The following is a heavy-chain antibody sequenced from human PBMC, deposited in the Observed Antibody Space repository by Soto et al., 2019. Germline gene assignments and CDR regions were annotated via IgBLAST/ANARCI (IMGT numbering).Heavy chain of an antibody. CDR3: AKDLYYDSSGYYYPWAFDI. CDR2: ISYDGSNK. CDR1: GFTFSSYG. D-gene: IGHD3-22*01. V-gene: IGHV3-30*18. Sequence: SGGSLRLSCAASGFTFSSYGMHWVRQAPGKGLEWVAVISYDGSNKYYADSVKGRFTISRDNSKNTLYLQMNSLRAEDTAVYYCAKDLYYDSSGYYYPWAFDIWGQGTVATVSS. J-gene: IGHJ3*02.